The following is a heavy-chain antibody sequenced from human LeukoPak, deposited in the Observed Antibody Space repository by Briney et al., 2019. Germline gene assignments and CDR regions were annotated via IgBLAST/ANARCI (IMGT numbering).Heavy chain of an antibody. Sequence: GASVKVSCRASGGTFSSYAISWVRQAPGQGLEWMGWISAYNGNTNYAQKLQGRVTMTTDTSTSTAYMELRSLRSDDTAVYYCARDNYGSGSYLFDNWFDPWGQGTLVTVSS. CDR3: ARDNYGSGSYLFDNWFDP. CDR1: GGTFSSYA. J-gene: IGHJ5*02. CDR2: ISAYNGNT. D-gene: IGHD3-10*01. V-gene: IGHV1-18*01.